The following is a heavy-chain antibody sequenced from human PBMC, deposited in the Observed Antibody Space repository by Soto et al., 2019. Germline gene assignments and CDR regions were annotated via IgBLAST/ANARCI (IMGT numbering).Heavy chain of an antibody. CDR2: ISYDGSNK. J-gene: IGHJ4*02. CDR1: GFTFSSYA. Sequence: QVQLVESGGGVVQPGRSLRLSCAASGFTFSSYAMHWVRQAPGKGLEWVAVISYDGSNKYYADSVKGRLNISRDNSKNTLYMQMNSLRAEDTAVYYCASPHSSYMITFGGVIASFDYWGQGTLVTVSS. V-gene: IGHV3-30-3*01. CDR3: ASPHSSYMITFGGVIASFDY. D-gene: IGHD3-16*02.